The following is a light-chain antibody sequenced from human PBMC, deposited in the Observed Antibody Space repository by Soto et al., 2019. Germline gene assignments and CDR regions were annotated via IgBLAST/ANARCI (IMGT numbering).Light chain of an antibody. CDR2: EVS. CDR3: CSYTINSTVV. CDR1: SSDVGSFNY. V-gene: IGLV2-14*01. J-gene: IGLJ2*01. Sequence: QSVLTQPASVSGSPGQSITISCTGTSSDVGSFNYVSWYQQHPGKAPKLMINEVSNRPSGVSDRFSGSKSGNTATLTISGLQAEDEADYHCCSYTINSTVVFGGGTKVTVL.